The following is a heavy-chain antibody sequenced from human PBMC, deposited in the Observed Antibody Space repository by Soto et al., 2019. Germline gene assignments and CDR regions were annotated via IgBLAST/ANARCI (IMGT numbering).Heavy chain of an antibody. CDR1: GYTFTSYG. V-gene: IGHV1-18*01. CDR3: ATTPVAGTYNWFDP. J-gene: IGHJ5*02. CDR2: ISAYNGNT. Sequence: ASVKVSCKASGYTFTSYGISWLRQAPGQGLEWMGWISAYNGNTNYAQKLQGRVTMTTDTSTSTAYMELRSLRSDDTAVYYCATTPVAGTYNWFDPWGQGTLVTVSS. D-gene: IGHD6-19*01.